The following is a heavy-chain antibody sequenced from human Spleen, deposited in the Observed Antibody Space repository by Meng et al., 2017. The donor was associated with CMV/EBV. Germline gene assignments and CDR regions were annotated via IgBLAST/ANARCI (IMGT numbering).Heavy chain of an antibody. CDR1: GYTFTGYY. D-gene: IGHD1-26*01. CDR2: INPNSGGT. J-gene: IGHJ4*02. Sequence: QVHVVQSGAEVEKPGASVKVSCKASGYTFTGYYMHWVRQAPGQGLEWMGWINPNSGGTNYAQKFQGRVTMTRDTSISTAYMELSRLRSDDTAVYYCARLRVGATTTDDYWGQGTLVTVSS. CDR3: ARLRVGATTTDDY. V-gene: IGHV1-2*02.